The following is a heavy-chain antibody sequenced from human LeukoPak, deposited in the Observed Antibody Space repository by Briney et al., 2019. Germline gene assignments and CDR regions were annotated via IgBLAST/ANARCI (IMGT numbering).Heavy chain of an antibody. J-gene: IGHJ6*03. Sequence: ASVKVSCKASGYTFTSYDINWVRQAPGQGLEWMGIINPSGGSTSYAQKFQGRVTMTRDTSTSAVYMELSSLRSEDTAVYYCARDMGGIATGTSMDVWGKGTTVTVSS. CDR1: GYTFTSYD. CDR3: ARDMGGIATGTSMDV. CDR2: INPSGGST. D-gene: IGHD1-7*01. V-gene: IGHV1-46*01.